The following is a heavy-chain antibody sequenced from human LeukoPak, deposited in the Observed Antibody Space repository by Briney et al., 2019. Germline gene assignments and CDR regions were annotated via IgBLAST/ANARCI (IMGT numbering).Heavy chain of an antibody. CDR1: GFTFSSYA. CDR3: ARDLPEGVCYFDY. V-gene: IGHV3-30-3*01. J-gene: IGHJ4*02. D-gene: IGHD6-13*01. Sequence: GGSLRLSWAASGFTFSSYAMHWVRQAPGKGLEWVAVISYDGSNKYYADSVKGRFTISRDNSKNSLYLQMNSLRAEDTAVYYCARDLPEGVCYFDYWGQGTLVTVSS. CDR2: ISYDGSNK.